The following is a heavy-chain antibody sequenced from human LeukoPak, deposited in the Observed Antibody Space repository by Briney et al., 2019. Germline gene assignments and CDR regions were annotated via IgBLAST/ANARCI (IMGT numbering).Heavy chain of an antibody. Sequence: GGSLRLSCAASGFALSIYEMTRVRQAPGKGLEWVLFISSSTSHTFYADSVKGRFTISRDTAKNSLYLQMNNLRGEDTAVYYCARDVSSSTRAFDTWGQGTMVAVP. CDR2: ISSSTSHT. D-gene: IGHD2-15*01. CDR1: GFALSIYE. CDR3: ARDVSSSTRAFDT. J-gene: IGHJ3*02. V-gene: IGHV3-48*03.